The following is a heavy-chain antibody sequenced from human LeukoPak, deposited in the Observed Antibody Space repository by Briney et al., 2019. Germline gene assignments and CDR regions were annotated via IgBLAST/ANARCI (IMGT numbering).Heavy chain of an antibody. J-gene: IGHJ4*02. CDR2: IYYSGSI. CDR1: GGSISSYY. D-gene: IGHD3-3*01. CDR3: ARGALWRGHVDD. V-gene: IGHV4-59*01. Sequence: SETLSLTCTVSGGSISSYYWSWIRQPPGRGLEWIGYIYYSGSINYNPSLKSRVSISVYTSKNQFSLKLSSVTAADTAVYYCARGALWRGHVDDWGQGTLVTVSS.